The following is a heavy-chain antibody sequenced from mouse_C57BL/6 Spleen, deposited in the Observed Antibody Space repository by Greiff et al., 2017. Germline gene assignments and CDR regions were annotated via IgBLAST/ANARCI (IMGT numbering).Heavy chain of an antibody. V-gene: IGHV5-9-1*02. D-gene: IGHD2-4*01. J-gene: IGHJ3*01. CDR3: TRDERLRPRFAC. Sequence: EVKLMESGEGLVKPGGSLKLSCAASGFTFSSYAMSWVRQTPEKRLEWVAYISSGGDYIYYADTVKGRFTISRDKARNTLYLQMSSLKSEDTAMYYCTRDERLRPRFACWGQGTLVTVSA. CDR2: ISSGGDYI. CDR1: GFTFSSYA.